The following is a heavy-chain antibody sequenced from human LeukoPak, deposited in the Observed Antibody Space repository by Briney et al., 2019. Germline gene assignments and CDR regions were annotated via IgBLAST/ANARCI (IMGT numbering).Heavy chain of an antibody. CDR2: INSSGSTI. CDR1: GFTFSSYE. J-gene: IGHJ4*02. CDR3: ARDRGIAAAGTEAGFDY. V-gene: IGHV3-48*03. D-gene: IGHD6-13*01. Sequence: PGGSLRLSCAASGFTFSSYEMNWVRQAPGKGLEWVSYINSSGSTIYYADSVKGRFTISRDNAKNSLYLQMNSLRAEDTAVYYCARDRGIAAAGTEAGFDYWGQGTLVTVSS.